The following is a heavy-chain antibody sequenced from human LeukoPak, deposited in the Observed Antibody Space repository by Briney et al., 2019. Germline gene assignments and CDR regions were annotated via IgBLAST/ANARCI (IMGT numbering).Heavy chain of an antibody. CDR3: SGSGSYSGEDY. J-gene: IGHJ4*02. CDR2: FDPEDGET. CDR1: GYTFTGYY. Sequence: ASVKVSCKASGYTFTGYYMHWVRQAPGKGLEWMGGFDPEDGETIYAQKFQGRVTMTEDTSTDTAYMELSSLRSEDTAVYYCSGSGSYSGEDYWGQGTLVTVSS. V-gene: IGHV1-24*01. D-gene: IGHD3-10*01.